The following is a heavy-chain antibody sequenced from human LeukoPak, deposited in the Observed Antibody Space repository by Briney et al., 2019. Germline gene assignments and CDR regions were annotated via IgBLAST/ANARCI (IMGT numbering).Heavy chain of an antibody. D-gene: IGHD2-15*01. V-gene: IGHV1-2*02. CDR1: GYTFTGYY. J-gene: IGHJ3*02. CDR3: ASPASVVVVAARTDDAFDI. Sequence: ASVKVSCKASGYTFTGYYMHWVRQAPGQGLEWMGWINPNSGGTNYAQKCQGRVTMTRDTSISTAYMELSRLRSDDTAVYYCASPASVVVVAARTDDAFDIWGQGTMVTVSS. CDR2: INPNSGGT.